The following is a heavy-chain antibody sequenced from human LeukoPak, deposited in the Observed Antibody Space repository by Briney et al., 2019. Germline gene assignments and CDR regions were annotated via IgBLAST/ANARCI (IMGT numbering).Heavy chain of an antibody. CDR3: ARGEGGSFDI. Sequence: SETLSLTCGVSGYSINSDYYWGWIRQPPGKELEWIGTIYYSGTTYYNPSLKSRVVISLDTSKNQFSLKLTSVTAADTAIYYCARGEGGSFDIWGQGTMVTVSS. J-gene: IGHJ3*02. V-gene: IGHV4-38-2*01. D-gene: IGHD3-16*01. CDR2: IYYSGTT. CDR1: GYSINSDYY.